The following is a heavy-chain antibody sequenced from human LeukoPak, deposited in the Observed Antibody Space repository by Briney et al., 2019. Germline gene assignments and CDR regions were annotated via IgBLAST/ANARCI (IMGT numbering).Heavy chain of an antibody. Sequence: PGRSLRLSCAASGFTFSSYGMHWVRQAPGKGLEWVAVIWYDGSNKYYADSVKGRFTISRDNPKNTLYLQMNSLRAEDTAVYYCAKDIVVPRPYYGMDVWGKGTTVTVSS. D-gene: IGHD2-2*01. CDR1: GFTFSSYG. CDR3: AKDIVVPRPYYGMDV. CDR2: IWYDGSNK. J-gene: IGHJ6*04. V-gene: IGHV3-33*06.